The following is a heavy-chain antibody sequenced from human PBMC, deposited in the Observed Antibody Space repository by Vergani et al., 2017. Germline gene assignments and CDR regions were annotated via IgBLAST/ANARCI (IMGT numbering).Heavy chain of an antibody. CDR2: IYYSGST. Sequence: QLQLQESGPGLVKPSETLSLTCTVSGGSISSSSYYWGWIRQPPGKGLEWIGYIYYSGSTNYNPSLKSRVTISVDTSKNQFSLKLSSVTAADTAVYYCARVADAHSLWFGELFGHYFDYWGQGTLVTVSS. CDR3: ARVADAHSLWFGELFGHYFDY. J-gene: IGHJ4*02. D-gene: IGHD3-10*01. V-gene: IGHV4-61*05. CDR1: GGSISSSSYY.